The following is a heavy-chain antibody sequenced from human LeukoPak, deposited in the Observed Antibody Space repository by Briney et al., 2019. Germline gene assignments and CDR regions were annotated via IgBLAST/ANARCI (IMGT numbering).Heavy chain of an antibody. CDR1: GFTFRSYA. J-gene: IGHJ4*02. CDR2: ISGSGGST. D-gene: IGHD3-22*01. V-gene: IGHV3-23*01. CDR3: AKAGGHYYDSSGYHFDY. Sequence: GGSLRLSCAASGFTFRSYAMSWVRQAPGKGLEWVSAISGSGGSTYYADSVKGRFTISRDNSKNTLYLQMNSLRAEDTAVYYCAKAGGHYYDSSGYHFDYWGQGTLVTVSS.